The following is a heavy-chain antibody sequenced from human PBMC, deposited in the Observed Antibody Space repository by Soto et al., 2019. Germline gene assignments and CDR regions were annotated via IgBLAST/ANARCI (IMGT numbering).Heavy chain of an antibody. CDR3: ARGFQAGGL. Sequence: QLVESGGGLVKPGGSLRLSCAASGFTFTDYYMSWIRQAPGKGLEWVSYISSNSRNTNYADSVKGRFTISRDNAKNSLYLNMNGLIAEDRAVYYCARGFQAGGLWGQGNLVTVS. V-gene: IGHV3-11*05. CDR2: ISSNSRNT. CDR1: GFTFTDYY. D-gene: IGHD2-15*01. J-gene: IGHJ4*02.